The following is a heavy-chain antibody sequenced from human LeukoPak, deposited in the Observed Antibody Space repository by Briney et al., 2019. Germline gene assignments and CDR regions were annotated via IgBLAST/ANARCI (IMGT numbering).Heavy chain of an antibody. Sequence: SVKVSCKASGGTFRSGSINWVRQAPGQGLEWMGRIVPMPDITTYSQTFQGRVTITADKSTSTAYMELSSLTSEDAAVYYCARASDLVTTWDYFDSWGQGSLVIVSS. V-gene: IGHV1-69*02. CDR1: GGTFRSGS. D-gene: IGHD4-17*01. CDR2: IVPMPDIT. CDR3: ARASDLVTTWDYFDS. J-gene: IGHJ4*02.